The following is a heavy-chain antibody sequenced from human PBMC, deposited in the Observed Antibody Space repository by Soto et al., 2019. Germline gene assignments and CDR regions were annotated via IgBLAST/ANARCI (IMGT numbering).Heavy chain of an antibody. Sequence: QENLVESGGGVVQPGTSLRLSCVASGFTFTSYGIHWVRQAPGKGLEWVALMASDGTNKYYADSVKGRFTVSRDNSKSTVYLQMNSLRAEDTAVYYCARDRVDHRYYDRSGFLYWGQGTLVTVSS. V-gene: IGHV3-33*05. CDR1: GFTFTSYG. CDR2: MASDGTNK. D-gene: IGHD3-22*01. J-gene: IGHJ4*02. CDR3: ARDRVDHRYYDRSGFLY.